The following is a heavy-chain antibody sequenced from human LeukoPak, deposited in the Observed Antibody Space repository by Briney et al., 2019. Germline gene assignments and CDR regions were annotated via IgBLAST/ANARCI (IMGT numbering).Heavy chain of an antibody. CDR2: IKSKIDGGTT. D-gene: IGHD6-13*01. J-gene: IGHJ4*02. CDR3: TTGYGSTWYG. V-gene: IGHV3-15*01. Sequence: KTGGSLRPSCAASGSTFSIAWMNWVRQTPGKGLEWVGHIKSKIDGGTTDYAEPVKSRFTISRDDSKNTVYLQMNSLKTEDTAVYYCTTGYGSTWYGWGQGTLVTVSS. CDR1: GSTFSIAW.